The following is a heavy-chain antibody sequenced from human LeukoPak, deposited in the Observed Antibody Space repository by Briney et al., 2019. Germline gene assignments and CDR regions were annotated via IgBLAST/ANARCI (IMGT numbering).Heavy chain of an antibody. V-gene: IGHV3-23*01. J-gene: IGHJ4*02. D-gene: IGHD2-21*02. CDR1: GFTFSDYY. CDR3: AKDHVVVVTAIRHGYFDY. CDR2: ISGSGGST. Sequence: PGGSLRLSCAVSGFTFSDYYMSWIRQAPGKGLEWVSAISGSGGSTYYADSVKGRFTISRDNSKNTLYLQMNSLRAEDTAVYYCAKDHVVVVTAIRHGYFDYWGQGTLVTVSS.